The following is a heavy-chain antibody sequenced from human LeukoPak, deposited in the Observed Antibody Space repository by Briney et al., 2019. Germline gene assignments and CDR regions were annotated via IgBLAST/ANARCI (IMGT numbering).Heavy chain of an antibody. J-gene: IGHJ5*02. V-gene: IGHV4-31*03. D-gene: IGHD2-2*01. Sequence: SQTLSLTCTVSGGSISSGGYYWSWIRQHPGKGLEWIGYIYYTGRTFYNPSLKSRVTMSVDTSKNQFSLRLSSVTAADTAVYYCARGYCTTTSCYFPLKGFDPWGQGTWSPSPQ. CDR3: ARGYCTTTSCYFPLKGFDP. CDR2: IYYTGRT. CDR1: GGSISSGGYY.